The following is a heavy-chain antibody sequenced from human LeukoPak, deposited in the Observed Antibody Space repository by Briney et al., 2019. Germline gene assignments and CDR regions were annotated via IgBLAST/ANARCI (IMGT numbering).Heavy chain of an antibody. CDR1: GYTLTELP. V-gene: IGHV1-24*01. CDR2: FDPEDGET. CDR3: ATVDRSPHGDYPDY. D-gene: IGHD4-17*01. J-gene: IGHJ4*02. Sequence: ASVKVSCKVSGYTLTELPMHWVRQAPGKGLEWMGGFDPEDGETIYAQKFQGRVTMTEDTSTDTAYMELSSLRSEDTAVYYCATVDRSPHGDYPDYWGQGTLVTVSS.